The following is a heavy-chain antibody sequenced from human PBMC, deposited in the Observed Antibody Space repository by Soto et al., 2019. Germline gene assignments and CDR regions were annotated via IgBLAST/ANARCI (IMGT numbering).Heavy chain of an antibody. D-gene: IGHD6-25*01. CDR3: ARRWSSATFDY. Sequence: QLQLQESGPGLVKPSETLSLTCTISGGSISSTNYYWGWIRQPPGKGLEWIGNIYYSGSPYYNPSLKSRVTISVDTSKNQFSLKLSSVTTADTAVYYCARRWSSATFDYWGQGTLVTVSS. V-gene: IGHV4-39*01. CDR2: IYYSGSP. CDR1: GGSISSTNYY. J-gene: IGHJ4*02.